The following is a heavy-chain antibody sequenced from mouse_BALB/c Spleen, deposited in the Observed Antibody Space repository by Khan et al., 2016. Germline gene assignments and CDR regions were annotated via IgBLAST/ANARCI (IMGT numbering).Heavy chain of an antibody. V-gene: IGHV2-5*01. Sequence: VQLQESGPGLVQPSQSLSITCTVSGFLLTSYGVHWIRQSPGKGLEWLGVMWRGGSTDYNAAFMSRLSITRDNSKRQVFFKMNSLQADDTAIYYCGKEEGNYVMDYWGQGTSVTVSS. J-gene: IGHJ4*01. CDR2: MWRGGST. CDR3: GKEEGNYVMDY. D-gene: IGHD2-1*01. CDR1: GFLLTSYG.